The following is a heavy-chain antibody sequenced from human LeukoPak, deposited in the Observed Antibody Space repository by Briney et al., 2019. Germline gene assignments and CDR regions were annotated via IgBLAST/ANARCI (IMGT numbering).Heavy chain of an antibody. J-gene: IGHJ4*02. V-gene: IGHV3-7*01. CDR2: IKQDGSEK. Sequence: GGSLRLSCAASGFTFSSYWMSWVHQAPGKELEWVANIKQDGSEKYYVDSVKGRFTISRDNAKNSLYLQMNSLRAEDTAVYYCARVDVLYYDSSGYFDYWGQGTLVTVSS. CDR3: ARVDVLYYDSSGYFDY. D-gene: IGHD3-22*01. CDR1: GFTFSSYW.